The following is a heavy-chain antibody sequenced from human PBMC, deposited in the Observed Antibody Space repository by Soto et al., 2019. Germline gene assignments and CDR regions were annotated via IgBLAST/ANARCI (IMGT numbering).Heavy chain of an antibody. CDR1: GFSFSDHH. Sequence: GGSLRLSCVASGFSFSDHHMDWVRQAPGKGLEWVAVISYDGSNKYYADSVKGRFTISRDNSKNTLYLQMNSLRAEDTAVYYCAKEDTAMAPWYYYYGMDVWGQGTTVTVSS. CDR3: AKEDTAMAPWYYYYGMDV. D-gene: IGHD5-18*01. V-gene: IGHV3-30*18. J-gene: IGHJ6*02. CDR2: ISYDGSNK.